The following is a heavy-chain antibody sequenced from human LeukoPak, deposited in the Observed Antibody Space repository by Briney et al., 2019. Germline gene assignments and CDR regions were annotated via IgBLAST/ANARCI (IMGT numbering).Heavy chain of an antibody. J-gene: IGHJ3*02. CDR3: ARDKTPRAGWVRDAFDI. Sequence: ASVKVSCKASGYTFTSYYMHWVRQAPGQGLEWMGIINPSGGSTSYSQKFQGRVIMTRDTSTSTVYMELSSLRSEDTAVYYCARDKTPRAGWVRDAFDIWGQGTMVTVSS. D-gene: IGHD6-13*01. V-gene: IGHV1-46*01. CDR1: GYTFTSYY. CDR2: INPSGGST.